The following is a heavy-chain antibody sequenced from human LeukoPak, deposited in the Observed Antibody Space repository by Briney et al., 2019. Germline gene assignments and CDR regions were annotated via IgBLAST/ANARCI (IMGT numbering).Heavy chain of an antibody. CDR3: ARIPRGVVGWFGPLP. CDR2: INHSGST. J-gene: IGHJ5*02. CDR1: GGSFSGYY. D-gene: IGHD3-10*01. V-gene: IGHV4-34*01. Sequence: SETLSLTXAVYGGSFSGYYWSWIRQPPGKGLEWIGEINHSGSTNYNPSLKSRVTISVDTSKNQFSLKLSSVTAADTAVYYCARIPRGVVGWFGPLPWGQGTLVTVSS.